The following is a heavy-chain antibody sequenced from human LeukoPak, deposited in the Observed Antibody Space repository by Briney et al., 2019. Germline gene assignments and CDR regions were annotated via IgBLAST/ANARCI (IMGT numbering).Heavy chain of an antibody. Sequence: PGGSLKISRKGSGYSFTSYWIGWVRQMPGKGLEWRGIIYPGDSDTRYSPSFQCQLTISADKSISTAYLQWSSLKDWDTAMYDCARYYSSSSFDYWGQGTLVTVSS. CDR2: IYPGDSDT. D-gene: IGHD6-6*01. CDR1: GYSFTSYW. V-gene: IGHV5-51*01. J-gene: IGHJ4*02. CDR3: ARYYSSSSFDY.